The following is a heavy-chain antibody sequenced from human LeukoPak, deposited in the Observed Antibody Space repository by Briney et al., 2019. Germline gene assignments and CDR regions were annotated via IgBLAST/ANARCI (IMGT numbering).Heavy chain of an antibody. J-gene: IGHJ4*02. CDR2: IYSCGST. V-gene: IGHV3-66*03. D-gene: IGHD3-22*01. CDR3: AKEMYYDSSAQTFDY. Sequence: PGGSLRLSCAASGFTVSSNYMSWVPQAPGKGLEWVSVIYSCGSTYYADSVKGRFTISRDNSKNTLYLQMNSLRAEDTAVYYCAKEMYYDSSAQTFDYWGQGTLVTVSS. CDR1: GFTVSSNY.